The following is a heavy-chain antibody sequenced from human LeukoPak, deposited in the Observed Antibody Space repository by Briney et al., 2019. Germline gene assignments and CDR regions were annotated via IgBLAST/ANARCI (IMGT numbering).Heavy chain of an antibody. CDR3: ATRVLRYFDLQRALDI. D-gene: IGHD3-9*01. CDR2: FNPEDGET. CDR1: GYTLTELS. J-gene: IGHJ3*02. V-gene: IGHV1-24*01. Sequence: ASVKVSCKVSGYTLTELSMHWVRQAPGKGLEWMGGFNPEDGETIYVQKFQGRVTMTEDTSTDTAYMELSSLRSEDTAVYYCATRVLRYFDLQRALDIWGQGTMVTVSS.